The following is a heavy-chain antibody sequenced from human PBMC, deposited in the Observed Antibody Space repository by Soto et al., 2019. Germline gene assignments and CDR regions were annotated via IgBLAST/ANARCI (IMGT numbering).Heavy chain of an antibody. CDR3: ARRESYGSGSYSLDY. CDR1: GYTFSDYY. J-gene: IGHJ4*02. CDR2: INPARGGT. Sequence: QVQLVQSGAEVKKPGASVKVSCKASGYTFSDYYMHWVRQAPGQGLEWMGWINPARGGTNLAQKFQGRVTLTRDTSISTAYMELSRLRPGDTAVYYCARRESYGSGSYSLDYWGQGTPVTVSS. D-gene: IGHD3-10*01. V-gene: IGHV1-2*02.